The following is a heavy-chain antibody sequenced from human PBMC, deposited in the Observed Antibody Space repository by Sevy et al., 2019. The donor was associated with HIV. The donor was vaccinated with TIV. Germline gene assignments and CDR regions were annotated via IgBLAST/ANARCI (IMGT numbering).Heavy chain of an antibody. Sequence: GGSLRLSCGASGFTFSSYAMSWVRQAPGKGLEWVSVISGRGDTTYYADSVKGRFTLSRDNSKKTLYLQMNSLRVEDTAVYYCAKDRRYGDIGLFDYWGQGTLVTVSS. J-gene: IGHJ4*02. D-gene: IGHD4-17*01. CDR2: ISGRGDTT. V-gene: IGHV3-23*01. CDR3: AKDRRYGDIGLFDY. CDR1: GFTFSSYA.